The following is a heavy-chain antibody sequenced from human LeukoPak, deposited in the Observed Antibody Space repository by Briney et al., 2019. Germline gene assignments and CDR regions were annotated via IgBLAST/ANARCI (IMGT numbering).Heavy chain of an antibody. CDR1: GFTFSSYS. V-gene: IGHV3-21*01. CDR3: ASKWGTAFDY. Sequence: GGSLRLSYAASGFTFSSYSMNWVRQAPGKGLEWVSSISSSSSYIYYADSVKGRFTISRDNAKNSLYLQMNSLRAEDTAVYYCASKWGTAFDYWGQGTLVTVSS. CDR2: ISSSSSYI. D-gene: IGHD7-27*01. J-gene: IGHJ4*02.